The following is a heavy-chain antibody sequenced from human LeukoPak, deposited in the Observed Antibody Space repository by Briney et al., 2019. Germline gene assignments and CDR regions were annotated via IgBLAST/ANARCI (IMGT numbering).Heavy chain of an antibody. J-gene: IGHJ3*02. V-gene: IGHV4-4*07. CDR1: GGSISSYY. CDR2: IYTSGST. D-gene: IGHD3-16*01. CDR3: ALNAGVLPRGAFDI. Sequence: PSETLSLTCTVSGGSISSYYWSWIRQPAGKGLEWIGRIYTSGSTNYNPSLKSRVTISVDTSKNQFSLKLSSVTAADTAVYYCALNAGVLPRGAFDIWGQGTMVTVSS.